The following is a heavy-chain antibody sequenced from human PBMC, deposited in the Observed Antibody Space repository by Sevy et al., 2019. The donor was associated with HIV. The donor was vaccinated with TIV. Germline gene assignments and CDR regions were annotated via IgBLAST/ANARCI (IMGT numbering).Heavy chain of an antibody. Sequence: GGSLRVSCAASGFTFSSYWMSWVRQAPGKGLEWVADIKKDGSVKLYADAVKGRFTISRDNAENSVDLQMKSLRAEDTAVYFCARWRGAQSELDYWGQGTRVTVSS. J-gene: IGHJ4*02. CDR3: ARWRGAQSELDY. CDR2: IKKDGSVK. V-gene: IGHV3-7*01. D-gene: IGHD3-10*01. CDR1: GFTFSSYW.